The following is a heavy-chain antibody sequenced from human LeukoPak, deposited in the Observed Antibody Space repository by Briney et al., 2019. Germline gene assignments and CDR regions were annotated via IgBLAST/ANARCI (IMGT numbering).Heavy chain of an antibody. Sequence: ASVKVSCKASGYTFSSYGINWVRQAPGQGLEWMGIINPSGGSTSYAQKFQGRVTMTRDTSTSTVYMELSSLRSEDTAVYYCARDLMATINPLDYWGQGTLVTVSS. V-gene: IGHV1-46*01. D-gene: IGHD5-24*01. CDR1: GYTFSSYG. CDR2: INPSGGST. CDR3: ARDLMATINPLDY. J-gene: IGHJ4*02.